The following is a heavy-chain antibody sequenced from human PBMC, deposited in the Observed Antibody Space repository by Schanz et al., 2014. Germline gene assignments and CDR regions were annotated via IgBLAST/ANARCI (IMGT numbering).Heavy chain of an antibody. CDR3: AREPLSGYNWFDP. CDR2: IYTSGST. D-gene: IGHD6-25*01. Sequence: QVQLQESGPGLVKPSQTLSLTCIVSGGSISSGTYYWSWLRQPAGKGLEWIGRIYTSGSTNYNPSHKSRFTISLTTPKNQFSWKLSSVTAADTAVYYCAREPLSGYNWFDPWGQGSLVTVSS. V-gene: IGHV4-61*02. J-gene: IGHJ5*02. CDR1: GGSISSGTYY.